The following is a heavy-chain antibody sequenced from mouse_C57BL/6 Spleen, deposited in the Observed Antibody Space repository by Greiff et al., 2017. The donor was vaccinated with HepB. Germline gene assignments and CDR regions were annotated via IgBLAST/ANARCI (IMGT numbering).Heavy chain of an antibody. CDR1: GYTFTSYW. V-gene: IGHV1-50*01. CDR2: IDPSDSYT. CDR3: ARGDALDY. Sequence: QVQLQQPGAELVKPGASVKLSCKASGYTFTSYWMQWVKQRPGQGLEWIGEIDPSDSYTNYNQKFKGKATLTVDTSSSTAYMQLSSLTSEDSAVYYCARGDALDYWGQGTTLTVSS. J-gene: IGHJ2*01.